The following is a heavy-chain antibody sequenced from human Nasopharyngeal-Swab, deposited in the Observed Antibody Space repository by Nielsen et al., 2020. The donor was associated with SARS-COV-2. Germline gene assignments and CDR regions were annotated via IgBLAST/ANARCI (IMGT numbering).Heavy chain of an antibody. V-gene: IGHV1-69*10. J-gene: IGHJ4*02. Sequence: SVKVSCKASGGTFSSYAISWVRQAPGQGLEWMGGIIPILGIANCAQKFQGRVTITADKSTSTAYMELSSLRSEDTAVYYCARAEQLWFGDLFDYWGQGTLVTVSS. CDR3: ARAEQLWFGDLFDY. CDR2: IIPILGIA. D-gene: IGHD3-10*01. CDR1: GGTFSSYA.